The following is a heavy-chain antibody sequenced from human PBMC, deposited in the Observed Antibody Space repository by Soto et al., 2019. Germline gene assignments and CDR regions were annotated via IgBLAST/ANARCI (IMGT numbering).Heavy chain of an antibody. CDR2: IYWDDDK. CDR1: GFSLTTSGVG. Sequence: QITLNESGPTPVKPRQTLTLTCTFAGFSLTTSGVGVGWIRQSPGKAPEWLALIYWDDDKRYSPSLKSRLTITTDTSKNQVVLTMADLDPADTATYYCAHRVLRTVFGLVTTTAIYFDFWGQGTPAAASS. CDR3: AHRVLRTVFGLVTTTAIYFDF. D-gene: IGHD3-3*01. J-gene: IGHJ4*02. V-gene: IGHV2-5*02.